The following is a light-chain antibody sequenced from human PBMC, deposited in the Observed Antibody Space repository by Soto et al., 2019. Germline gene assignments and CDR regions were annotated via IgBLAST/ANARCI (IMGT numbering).Light chain of an antibody. Sequence: EMVMTQSPATLSVSPGERATLSCRASQSVSGNLAWYQQKPGQAPRLLIYGASTRATGLPARFSGSGSGTEFTITIRSMQSEDFAVYYCQQYNTWPPITFGQGTRVEIK. V-gene: IGKV3-15*01. J-gene: IGKJ5*01. CDR3: QQYNTWPPIT. CDR1: QSVSGN. CDR2: GAS.